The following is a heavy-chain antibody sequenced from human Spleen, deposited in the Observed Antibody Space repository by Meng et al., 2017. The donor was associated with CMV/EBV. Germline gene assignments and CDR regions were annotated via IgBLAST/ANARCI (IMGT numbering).Heavy chain of an antibody. CDR3: AGDCSSTSCYTGIFDY. Sequence: GESLKISCAASGFTFSSYSMNWVRQAPGKGLEWVSSISSSSSYIYYADSVKGRFTISRDNAKNSLYLQMNSLRAEDTAVYYCAGDCSSTSCYTGIFDYWGQGTLVTVSS. J-gene: IGHJ4*02. CDR2: ISSSSSYI. D-gene: IGHD2-2*02. CDR1: GFTFSSYS. V-gene: IGHV3-21*01.